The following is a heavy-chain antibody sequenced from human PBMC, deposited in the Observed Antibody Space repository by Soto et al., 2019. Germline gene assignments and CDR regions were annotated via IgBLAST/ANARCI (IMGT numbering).Heavy chain of an antibody. CDR2: INHLGKT. J-gene: IGHJ5*02. D-gene: IGHD3-3*01. CDR1: GGSFHGPA. CDR3: TRRVDLWIGYLAPHWFDP. V-gene: IGHV4-34*01. Sequence: PXEALSLPRTDQGGSFHGPAWTWIRQAPGKGLEWIGDINHLGKTNYNESLKSRVTMSADTSKNQVSLKVKSVTEADTAVYYCTRRVDLWIGYLAPHWFDPWGQGSLVTVPS.